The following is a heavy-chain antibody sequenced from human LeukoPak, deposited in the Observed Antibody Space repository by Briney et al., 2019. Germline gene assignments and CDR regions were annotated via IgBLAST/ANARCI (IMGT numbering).Heavy chain of an antibody. CDR2: IIPIFGTA. D-gene: IGHD4-17*01. J-gene: IGHJ6*03. CDR1: GYTFTSYY. V-gene: IGHV1-69*06. Sequence: ASVKVSCKASGYTFTSYYMHWVRQAPGQGLEWMGGIIPIFGTANYAQKFQGRVTITADKSTSTAYMELSSLRSEDTAVYYCARVPPTVTTIDRYYYYMDVWGKGTTVTVSS. CDR3: ARVPPTVTTIDRYYYYMDV.